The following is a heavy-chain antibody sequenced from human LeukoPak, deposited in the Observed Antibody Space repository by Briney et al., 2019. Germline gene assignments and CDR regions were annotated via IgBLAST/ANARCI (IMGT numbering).Heavy chain of an antibody. CDR2: TSPNSGGT. V-gene: IGHV1-2*02. D-gene: IGHD4-17*01. CDR3: ARVSGDYANDAFDI. Sequence: ASVKVSCKASGYTFTGYYMHWVRQAPGQGLEWMGWTSPNSGGTNYAQKFQGRVTMTRDTSISTAYMELSRLRSDDTAVYYCARVSGDYANDAFDIWGQGTMVTVSS. J-gene: IGHJ3*02. CDR1: GYTFTGYY.